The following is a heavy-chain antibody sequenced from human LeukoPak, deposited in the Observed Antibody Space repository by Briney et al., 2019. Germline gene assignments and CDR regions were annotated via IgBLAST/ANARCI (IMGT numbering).Heavy chain of an antibody. CDR2: INHSGST. V-gene: IGHV4-34*01. J-gene: IGHJ5*02. CDR1: GGSFSGYY. CDR3: ARVIVDYYGSGSYFPPWFDH. Sequence: SETLSLTCAVYGGSFSGYYWSWIRQPPGKGLEWIGEINHSGSTNYNPSLKSRVTISVDTSKNQFSLKLSSVTAADTAVYYCARVIVDYYGSGSYFPPWFDHWGQGTLVTVSS. D-gene: IGHD3-10*01.